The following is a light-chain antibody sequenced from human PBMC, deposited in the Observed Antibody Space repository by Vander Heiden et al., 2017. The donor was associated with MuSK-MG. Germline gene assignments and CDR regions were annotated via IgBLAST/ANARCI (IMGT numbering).Light chain of an antibody. CDR1: QSVSSD. V-gene: IGKV3-15*01. J-gene: IGKJ1*01. CDR3: QQDSYWPRT. Sequence: EIAMTQSPATLSVSPGERATLSCRASQSVSSDLAWYQQKPGQAPRLLIHGASTRATGIPARFSGSGSGTEFTLTISSLQSEDFAVYFCQQDSYWPRTFGQGTKVEIK. CDR2: GAS.